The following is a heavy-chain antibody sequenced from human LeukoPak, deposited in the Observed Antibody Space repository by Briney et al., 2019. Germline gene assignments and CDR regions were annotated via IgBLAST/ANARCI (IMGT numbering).Heavy chain of an antibody. J-gene: IGHJ4*02. Sequence: GGSLSLSGPPSEFTLRVYSMNWVRRAPGKGLEGISYVGISSGNTKYADSVKGRFTISGDSAKNSVFLQMNSLRVEDTAVYYCARDHRYAFDNWGQGTLVTVSS. CDR1: EFTLRVYS. CDR2: VGISSGNT. V-gene: IGHV3-48*04. CDR3: ARDHRYAFDN. D-gene: IGHD5-12*01.